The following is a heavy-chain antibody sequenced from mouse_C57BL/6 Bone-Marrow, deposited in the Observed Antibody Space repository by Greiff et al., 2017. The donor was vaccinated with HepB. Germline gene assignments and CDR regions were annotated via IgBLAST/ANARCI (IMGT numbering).Heavy chain of an antibody. CDR3: ARAYGSSYSYWYFDV. CDR2: IDPSDSYT. CDR1: GYTFTSYW. D-gene: IGHD1-1*01. Sequence: QVQLQQPGAELVRPGTSVKLSCKASGYTFTSYWMHWVKQRPGQGLEWIGVIDPSDSYTNYNQKFKGKATLTVDTSSSTAYMQLSSLTSEDSAVYYCARAYGSSYSYWYFDVWGTGTTVTVSS. V-gene: IGHV1-59*01. J-gene: IGHJ1*03.